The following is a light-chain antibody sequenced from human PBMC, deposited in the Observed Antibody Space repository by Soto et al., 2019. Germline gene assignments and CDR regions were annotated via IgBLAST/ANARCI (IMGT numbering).Light chain of an antibody. CDR1: SSDVGGYNY. CDR3: SSYTSSSTYV. Sequence: QSALTQPASVSGSPGQSITISCTGTSSDVGGYNYVSWYQQHPGKAPKLMIYEVSNRPSGVSNRFSGSKSGNTASLTISGLQAEDEDDYYCSSYTSSSTYVFGTATKVTVL. CDR2: EVS. J-gene: IGLJ1*01. V-gene: IGLV2-14*01.